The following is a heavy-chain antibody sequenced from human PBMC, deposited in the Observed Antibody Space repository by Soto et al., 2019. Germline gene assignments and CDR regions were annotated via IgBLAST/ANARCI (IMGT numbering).Heavy chain of an antibody. J-gene: IGHJ4*02. V-gene: IGHV3-11*06. Sequence: QVQLVESGGGLVKPGGSLRLSCAASGFTFSDYYMSWIRQAPGKGLEWVSYISSSSSYTNYADSVKGRFTISRDNAKNSLYLQMNSLRAEDTAVYYCARDLRLGYSPEINQGVLEWGQGTLVTVSS. D-gene: IGHD5-18*01. CDR3: ARDLRLGYSPEINQGVLE. CDR2: ISSSSSYT. CDR1: GFTFSDYY.